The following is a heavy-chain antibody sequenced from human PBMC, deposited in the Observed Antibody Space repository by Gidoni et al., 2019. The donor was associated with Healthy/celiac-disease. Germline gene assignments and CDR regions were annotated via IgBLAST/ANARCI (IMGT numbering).Heavy chain of an antibody. Sequence: EVQLVESGGGLVQPGGSLRLSCAASGFTFRSYAMSWVRQAPGKGLEWVSAISGSGGSTYYADSVKGRFTISRDNSKNTLYLQMNSLRAEDTAVYYCAKARDYDFWSGYYSHFDYWGQGTLVTVSS. CDR3: AKARDYDFWSGYYSHFDY. D-gene: IGHD3-3*01. V-gene: IGHV3-23*04. CDR2: ISGSGGST. CDR1: GFTFRSYA. J-gene: IGHJ4*02.